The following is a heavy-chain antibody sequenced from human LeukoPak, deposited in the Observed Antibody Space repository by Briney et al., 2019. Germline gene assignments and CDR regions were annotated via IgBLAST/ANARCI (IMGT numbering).Heavy chain of an antibody. CDR2: ISSSSSYI. D-gene: IGHD6-13*01. J-gene: IGHJ4*02. CDR1: GFTFSSYS. CDR3: ARDRLAAALDY. V-gene: IGHV3-21*01. Sequence: GGSLRLSCAASGFTFSSYSVNWVRQAPGKGLEWVSSISSSSSYIYYADSVKGRFTISRDNAKNSLYLQMNSLRAEDTAVYYCARDRLAAALDYWGQRTLVTVSS.